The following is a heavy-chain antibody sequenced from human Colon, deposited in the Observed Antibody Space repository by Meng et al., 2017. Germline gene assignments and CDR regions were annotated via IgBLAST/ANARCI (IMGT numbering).Heavy chain of an antibody. Sequence: QVQLPESGPGLVKPSETLSVNCTVSGGSINNYYWSWIRQSPGKGLEWIGYIYYSGSTNYNPSLKSRVTISVDTSKNQFSLKLRSVTSADTAVYYCARGGAWLQSFDYWGQGTLVTVSS. CDR1: GGSINNYY. V-gene: IGHV4-59*01. J-gene: IGHJ4*02. CDR3: ARGGAWLQSFDY. D-gene: IGHD5-24*01. CDR2: IYYSGST.